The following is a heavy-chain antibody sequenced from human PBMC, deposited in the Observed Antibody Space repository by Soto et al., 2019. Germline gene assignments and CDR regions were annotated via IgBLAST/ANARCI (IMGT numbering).Heavy chain of an antibody. J-gene: IGHJ4*02. V-gene: IGHV1-18*01. CDR3: ARDVGYSQADYFDD. CDR2: ISGHNGNT. Sequence: HLVQPGNEVRKPGASVRVSCKASGYTFNEFGITWVRQAPGQGLQWVGRISGHNGNTEYALNFRGRVTLTTDTSTNTAYMDLTSLTRDDTAVYYCARDVGYSQADYFDDWDQGTLVTVSS. CDR1: GYTFNEFG. D-gene: IGHD5-18*01.